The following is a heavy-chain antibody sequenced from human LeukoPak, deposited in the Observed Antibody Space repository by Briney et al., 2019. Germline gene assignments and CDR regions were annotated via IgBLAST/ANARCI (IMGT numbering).Heavy chain of an antibody. CDR2: ISYDGSNK. CDR1: GFTFSSYA. CDR3: AKGHRWFDP. Sequence: GGSLRLSCAASGFTFSSYAMHWVRQAPGKGLEWVAVISYDGSNKYYADSVKGRFTISRDNSKNTLYLQMNSLRAEDTAVYYCAKGHRWFDPWGQGTLVTISS. V-gene: IGHV3-30*04. J-gene: IGHJ5*02.